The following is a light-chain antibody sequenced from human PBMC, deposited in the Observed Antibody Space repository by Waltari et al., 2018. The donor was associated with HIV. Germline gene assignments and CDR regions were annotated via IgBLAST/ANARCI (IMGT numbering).Light chain of an antibody. V-gene: IGKV3-15*01. J-gene: IGKJ2*01. CDR3: QQYNNWPRT. CDR1: QIVSSH. Sequence: EIVMTQSPVTMSVSPGERATLSCRASQIVSSHLAWYQQKPGQAPRLLIYGASTRATGIPARFSGSGSGTEFTLTISSLQSEDFAVYYCQQYNNWPRTFGQGTKLEIK. CDR2: GAS.